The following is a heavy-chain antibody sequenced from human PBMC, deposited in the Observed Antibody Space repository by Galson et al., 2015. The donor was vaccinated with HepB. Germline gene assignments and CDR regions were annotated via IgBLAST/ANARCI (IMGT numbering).Heavy chain of an antibody. CDR1: GFTFSSYG. V-gene: IGHV3-33*06. D-gene: IGHD2-2*01. CDR2: IWYDGSNK. CDR3: AKDRGYCSSTSCYHNWFDP. Sequence: SLRLSCAASGFTFSSYGMHWVRQAPGKGLEWVAVIWYDGSNKYYADSVEGRFTISRDNSKNTLYLQMNSLRAEDTAVYYCAKDRGYCSSTSCYHNWFDPWGQGTLVTVSS. J-gene: IGHJ5*02.